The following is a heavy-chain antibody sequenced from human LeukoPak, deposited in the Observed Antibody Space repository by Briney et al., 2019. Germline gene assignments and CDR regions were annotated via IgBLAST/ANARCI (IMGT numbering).Heavy chain of an antibody. Sequence: GESLKICCKGSGYSFTSYWIGWVRQMPGKGLEWMGIIYPGDSDTRYSPSFQGQVTISADKSISTAYLQWSSLKASDTAMYYCARQRGSDYVWGSYRPVYYFDYWGQGTLVTVSS. J-gene: IGHJ4*02. CDR3: ARQRGSDYVWGSYRPVYYFDY. D-gene: IGHD3-16*02. CDR2: IYPGDSDT. CDR1: GYSFTSYW. V-gene: IGHV5-51*01.